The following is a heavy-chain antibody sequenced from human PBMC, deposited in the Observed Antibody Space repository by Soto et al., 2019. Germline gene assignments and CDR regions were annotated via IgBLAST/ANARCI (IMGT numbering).Heavy chain of an antibody. CDR3: ASGQYYDFWSGYYGRWFDP. J-gene: IGHJ5*02. CDR2: INHSGST. D-gene: IGHD3-3*01. V-gene: IGHV4-34*01. Sequence: SETLSLTCAVYGGSFSGYYWGWIRQPPGKGLEWIGEINHSGSTNYNPSLKSRVTISVDTSKNQFSLKLSSVTAADTAVYYCASGQYYDFWSGYYGRWFDPWGQGTLVTVSS. CDR1: GGSFSGYY.